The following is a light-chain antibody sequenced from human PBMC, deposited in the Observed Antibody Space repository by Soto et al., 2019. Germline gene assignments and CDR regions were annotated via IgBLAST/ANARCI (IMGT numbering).Light chain of an antibody. Sequence: EVVMTQSPATLSVSPGERATLSCRASQSVSSNLAWYQQRPGQAPRLLIYGASTRATGIPARFSGSGSGTEFTLTISSLQSEDFAVYYCQQYNNWPPLMCTFGQGTKVEI. V-gene: IGKV3D-15*01. CDR1: QSVSSN. CDR2: GAS. J-gene: IGKJ2*02. CDR3: QQYNNWPPLMCT.